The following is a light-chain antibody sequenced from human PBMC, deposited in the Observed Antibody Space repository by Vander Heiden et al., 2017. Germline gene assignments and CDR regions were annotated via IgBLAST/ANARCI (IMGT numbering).Light chain of an antibody. Sequence: ILLTQSPATLSLSPVENATLPCRASQCVSDYLASYQQKPGQAPRLLIYDASNRASPIPARFSGSGSGTDFTLSIMSLEPEDIAVYYCHERSTWPLTFGGGTKVEIK. J-gene: IGKJ4*01. CDR1: QCVSDY. CDR2: DAS. CDR3: HERSTWPLT. V-gene: IGKV3-11*01.